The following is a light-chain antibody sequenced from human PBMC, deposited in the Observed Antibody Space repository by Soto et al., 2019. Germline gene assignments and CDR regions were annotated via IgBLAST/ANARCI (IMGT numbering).Light chain of an antibody. V-gene: IGKV3-20*01. CDR1: QSVSSSS. CDR3: QQYGSSPRT. Sequence: EIVLTHFPGTLSLSPGERATLSCSASQSVSSSSLAWYQQKVGRAPRVLIYGASSRATGIPDRFSGSGSGTDFTLTITSLEPEDFAVYYCQQYGSSPRTFGQGTDWRL. CDR2: GAS. J-gene: IGKJ5*01.